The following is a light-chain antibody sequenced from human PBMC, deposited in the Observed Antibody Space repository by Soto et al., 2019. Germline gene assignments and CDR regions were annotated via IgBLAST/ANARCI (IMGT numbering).Light chain of an antibody. CDR3: MQSIQLPIT. CDR1: HSLLHSEGKTY. Sequence: DIVRTQTPVSLSVTPGQPSSISFKSIHSLLHSEGKTYLYWYLQKPGQPPQLLIYEGSNRCSGVPDRFSGSGSGTDFTLKISRVEAEDVGVYYCMQSIQLPITFGQGTRLEIK. V-gene: IGKV2D-29*01. CDR2: EGS. J-gene: IGKJ5*01.